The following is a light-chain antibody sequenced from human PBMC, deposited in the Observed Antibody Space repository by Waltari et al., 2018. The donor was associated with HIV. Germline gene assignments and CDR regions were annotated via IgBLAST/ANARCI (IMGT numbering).Light chain of an antibody. J-gene: IGLJ1*01. CDR3: CSYAGSSTSPYV. Sequence: QSALTQPASVSGSPGQSITISCTGTSSDVGSYNLVPWYQQHPGNAPKLMIYEVSKRPSGVSNRFSGSKSGNTASLTISGLQAEDEADYYCCSYAGSSTSPYVFGTGTKVTVL. CDR1: SSDVGSYNL. CDR2: EVS. V-gene: IGLV2-23*02.